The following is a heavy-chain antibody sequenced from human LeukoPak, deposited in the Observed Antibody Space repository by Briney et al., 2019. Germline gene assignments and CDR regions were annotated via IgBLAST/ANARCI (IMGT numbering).Heavy chain of an antibody. CDR1: GGSFSGYY. D-gene: IGHD4-17*01. CDR3: ARDRYGDFEDY. V-gene: IGHV4-34*01. CDR2: INHSGST. Sequence: PSETLSLTCAVYGGSFSGYYWSWIRQPPGKGLEWIGEINHSGSTNYNPSLNSRVTISLDTSKNQFSLRLNSVTAADTAMYYCARDRYGDFEDYWGQGTLVTVSS. J-gene: IGHJ4*02.